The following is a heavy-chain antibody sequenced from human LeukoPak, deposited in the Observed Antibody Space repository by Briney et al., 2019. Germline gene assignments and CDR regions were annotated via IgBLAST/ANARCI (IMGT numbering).Heavy chain of an antibody. J-gene: IGHJ4*02. V-gene: IGHV4-4*09. CDR2: IYTSGST. CDR1: GGSISSYY. Sequence: SETLSLTCTVSGGSISSYYWSWIRQPPGKGLEWIGYIYTSGSTNYNPSLKSRVTISVDTSKNQFSLKLSSVTAADTAVYYCARHDLYDSSGYLFDYWGQGTLVTVSS. D-gene: IGHD3-22*01. CDR3: ARHDLYDSSGYLFDY.